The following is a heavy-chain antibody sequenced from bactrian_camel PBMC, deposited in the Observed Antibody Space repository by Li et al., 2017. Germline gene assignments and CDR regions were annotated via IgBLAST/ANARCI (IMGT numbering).Heavy chain of an antibody. CDR1: GYVYTNKC. Sequence: HVQLVESGGGSGQTGGSLRLSCVASGYVYTNKCMAWFRQAPGKEREGVACIDSDGSTRYADSVKGRFTISQDNAKNTLYLQMNSLNTEDTAIYYCTRDVAGNYYGSDYWGKGTQVTVS. D-gene: IGHD6*01. CDR2: IDSDGST. J-gene: IGHJ7*01. V-gene: IGHV3S53*01.